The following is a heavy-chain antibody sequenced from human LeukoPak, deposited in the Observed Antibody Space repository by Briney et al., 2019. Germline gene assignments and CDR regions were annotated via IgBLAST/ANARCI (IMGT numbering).Heavy chain of an antibody. J-gene: IGHJ4*02. D-gene: IGHD6-6*01. V-gene: IGHV4-59*08. Sequence: SQTLSLTCTVSGDSISSYYWSWIRQPPGKGLEWIGYIYYSGSTNYNPSLKSRVTISVDTSKDQFSLKLSSVTAADTAVYYCARRGSSSSGLDYWGQGTLVTVSS. CDR3: ARRGSSSSGLDY. CDR1: GDSISSYY. CDR2: IYYSGST.